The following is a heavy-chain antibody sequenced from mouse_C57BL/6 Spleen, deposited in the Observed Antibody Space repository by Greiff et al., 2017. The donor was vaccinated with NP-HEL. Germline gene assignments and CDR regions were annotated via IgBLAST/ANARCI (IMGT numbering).Heavy chain of an antibody. V-gene: IGHV1-52*01. CDR3: ARIITTVVRDAMDY. CDR1: GYTFTSYW. D-gene: IGHD1-1*01. Sequence: VQLQESGAELVRPGSSVKLSCKASGYTFTSYWMHWVKQRPIQGLEWIGNIDPSDSETHYNQKFKDKATLTVDKSSSTAYMQLSSLTSEDSAVYYCARIITTVVRDAMDYWGKGTSVTVSS. J-gene: IGHJ4*01. CDR2: IDPSDSET.